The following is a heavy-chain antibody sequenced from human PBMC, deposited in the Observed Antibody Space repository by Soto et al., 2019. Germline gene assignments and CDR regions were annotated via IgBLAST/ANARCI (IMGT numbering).Heavy chain of an antibody. J-gene: IGHJ6*02. CDR3: AHSLVMVLGPSYYYHYAMDV. V-gene: IGHV2-5*02. CDR2: IYWDDDK. D-gene: IGHD3-10*01. CDR1: GFPLTTSGVG. Sequence: GSGPTLVNPTQTLTLTCTFSGFPLTTSGVGVGWIRQPPGKAPEWLALIYWDDDKRYRSSLKDRLTITKDTSKNQVVLTMTNMDPADTATYFCAHSLVMVLGPSYYYHYAMDVWGQGTAVTVSS.